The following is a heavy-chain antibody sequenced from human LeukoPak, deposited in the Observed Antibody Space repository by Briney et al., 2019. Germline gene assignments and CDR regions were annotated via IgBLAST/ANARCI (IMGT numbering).Heavy chain of an antibody. J-gene: IGHJ4*02. D-gene: IGHD3-10*01. CDR3: ARDSPYYGSGIDY. Sequence: ASVKVSCKASGYTFTSYAMHWVRQAPGQRLEWMGWINAGNGSTKYSQKFQGRVTITRDTSASTAYMELSSLRSEDTAVYYCARDSPYYGSGIDYWGQGTLVTVSS. CDR1: GYTFTSYA. CDR2: INAGNGST. V-gene: IGHV1-3*01.